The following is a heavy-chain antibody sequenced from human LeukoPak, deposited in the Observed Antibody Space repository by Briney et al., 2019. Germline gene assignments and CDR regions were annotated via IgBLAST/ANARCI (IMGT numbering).Heavy chain of an antibody. CDR2: ISRRGDTK. CDR1: GFTLSSYT. CDR3: AKRGDVAVVPAAGPYYAMDV. V-gene: IGHV3-23*01. Sequence: GGSLRLSCVASGFTLSSYTLNWVRRAPGKGLEWVSVISRRGDTKYYADFVKGRFTISRDNSKNTVFLQMNSLSADDTATYYCAKRGDVAVVPAAGPYYAMDVWGQGTTVTVSS. J-gene: IGHJ6*02. D-gene: IGHD2-2*01.